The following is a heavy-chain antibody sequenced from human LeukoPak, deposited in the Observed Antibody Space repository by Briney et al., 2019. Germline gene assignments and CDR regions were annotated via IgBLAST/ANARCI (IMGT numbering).Heavy chain of an antibody. J-gene: IGHJ4*02. D-gene: IGHD2-2*01. CDR2: IIPIFGTA. V-gene: IGHV1-69*06. CDR1: GCTFSSYA. CDR3: AREALGYCSSTSCSNYFDY. Sequence: ASVKVSCKASGCTFSSYAISWVRQAPGQGLEWMGGIIPIFGTANYAQKFQGRVTITADKSTSTAYMELSSLRSEDTAVYYCAREALGYCSSTSCSNYFDYWGQGTLVTVSS.